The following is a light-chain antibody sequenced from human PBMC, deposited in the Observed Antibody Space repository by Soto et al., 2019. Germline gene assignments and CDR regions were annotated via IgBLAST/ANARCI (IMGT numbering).Light chain of an antibody. CDR3: QQSHDTPPT. V-gene: IGKV1-39*01. CDR1: HNMKTW. J-gene: IGKJ1*01. CDR2: AAS. Sequence: DPEMGQSPSSLSGSVGESVTITGXASHNMKTWLNWYQQRPGKAPKLLIYAASSLHSGVPSRFSGSGSGTHFTLTISSLQPEDFAIYYCQQSHDTPPTFGQATKVDI.